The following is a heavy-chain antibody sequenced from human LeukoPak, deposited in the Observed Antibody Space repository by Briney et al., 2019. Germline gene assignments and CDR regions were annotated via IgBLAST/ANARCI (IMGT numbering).Heavy chain of an antibody. V-gene: IGHV2-5*02. CDR3: AHTGGYDSFDY. Sequence: SGPTLVKPTQTFTLTCTFSGFSLSTTVVGVGWIRQPPGKALEWLALIYWDDDNRYSPSLKSRLTITKDTPKNQVVLTMTNMDPVDTATYYCAHTGGYDSFDYWGQGTLVTVPS. D-gene: IGHD5-12*01. CDR1: GFSLSTTVVG. CDR2: IYWDDDN. J-gene: IGHJ4*02.